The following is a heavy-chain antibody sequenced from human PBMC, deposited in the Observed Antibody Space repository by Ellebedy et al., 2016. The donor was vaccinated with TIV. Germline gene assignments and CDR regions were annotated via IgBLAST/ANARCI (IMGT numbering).Heavy chain of an antibody. J-gene: IGHJ4*02. CDR2: INAGNGNT. D-gene: IGHD3-10*01. CDR3: ASTYYYGSGSPYYFDY. CDR1: GYTFTSYA. Sequence: AASVKVSCKASGYTFTSYAMHWVRQAPGQRLEWMRWINAGNGNTKYSQKLQGRVTMTTDTSTSTAYMELRSLRSDDTAVYYCASTYYYGSGSPYYFDYWGQGTLVTVSS. V-gene: IGHV1-3*01.